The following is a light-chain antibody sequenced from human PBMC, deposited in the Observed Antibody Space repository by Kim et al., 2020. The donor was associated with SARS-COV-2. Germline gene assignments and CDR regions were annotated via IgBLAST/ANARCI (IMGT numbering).Light chain of an antibody. Sequence: SPGERSTIACGGSQSVSSSYLAWYQQKPGQAPRLLIYGASSRATGIPDRFSGSGSGTDFTLTISRLEPEDFAVYYCQQYGSSPYTFGQGTKLEI. CDR3: QQYGSSPYT. V-gene: IGKV3-20*01. CDR2: GAS. J-gene: IGKJ2*01. CDR1: QSVSSSY.